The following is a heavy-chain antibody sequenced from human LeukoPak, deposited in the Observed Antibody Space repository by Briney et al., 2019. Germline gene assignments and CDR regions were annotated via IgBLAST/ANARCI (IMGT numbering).Heavy chain of an antibody. D-gene: IGHD2-21*02. Sequence: PGGSLRLSCAASGFTFSSYGMSWVRQAPGKGLEWVSAISGSGGSTYYADSVKGRFTISRDNSKNTLYLQMNSLRAEDTAVYYCAKVLLPHIVVVTASDYWGQGTLVTVSS. CDR3: AKVLLPHIVVVTASDY. V-gene: IGHV3-23*01. CDR1: GFTFSSYG. J-gene: IGHJ4*02. CDR2: ISGSGGST.